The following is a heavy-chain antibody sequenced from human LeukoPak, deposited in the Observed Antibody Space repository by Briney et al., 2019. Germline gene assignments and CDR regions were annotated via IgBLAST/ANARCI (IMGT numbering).Heavy chain of an antibody. CDR3: AKVRADYITYDALDI. Sequence: GGSLRLSCAASGFTFSNFGMHWVRQAPGKGLEWVAFLRYDGANKYYPGSVKGRFTISRDNSKNTLSLEMNSLRAEDTAVYFCAKVRADYITYDALDIWGQGTMVTVSS. D-gene: IGHD4-11*01. V-gene: IGHV3-30*02. CDR1: GFTFSNFG. CDR2: LRYDGANK. J-gene: IGHJ3*02.